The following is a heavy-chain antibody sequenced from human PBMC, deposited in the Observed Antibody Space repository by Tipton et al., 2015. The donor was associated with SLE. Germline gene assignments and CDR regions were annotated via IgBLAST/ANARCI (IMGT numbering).Heavy chain of an antibody. CDR3: ARGGSGWSHAFDI. D-gene: IGHD6-19*01. V-gene: IGHV3-48*03. CDR1: GFTFSSYE. CDR2: ISSTGSTI. J-gene: IGHJ3*02. Sequence: SLRLSCAAAGFTFSSYEMNWVRQAPGKGLEWVSYISSTGSTIYYADSVKGRFTISRDNAKNSLYLQMNSLRAEDTAVYYCARGGSGWSHAFDIWGQGTMVTVSS.